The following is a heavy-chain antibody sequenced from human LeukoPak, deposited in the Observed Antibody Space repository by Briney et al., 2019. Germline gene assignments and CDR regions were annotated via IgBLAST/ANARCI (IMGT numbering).Heavy chain of an antibody. CDR3: AREGPYRAFDV. J-gene: IGHJ3*01. D-gene: IGHD3-16*02. CDR1: GFTFSAYY. V-gene: IGHV3-7*04. CDR2: LEQDGTEE. Sequence: GSLRLSCAASGFTFSAYYMTWVRRAPGKGLEWVANLEQDGTEEYYVGSVKGRFTISRDNAKNSLFLQMNSLRVEDTAVYYCAREGPYRAFDVWGRGTMVTVSS.